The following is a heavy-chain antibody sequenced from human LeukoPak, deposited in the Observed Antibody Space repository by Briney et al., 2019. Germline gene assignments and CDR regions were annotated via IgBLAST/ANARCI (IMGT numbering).Heavy chain of an antibody. Sequence: GGSLRLSCSASGFTFSIHAMHWVRQAPGKGLEYVSGISSDGGSTYYADSVKGRFTISRDQSKNTLYLQMSSLRAEDTAVYYCVKDALDDIVVAPPFFDYWGQGTLVTVSS. D-gene: IGHD2-2*01. CDR2: ISSDGGST. CDR3: VKDALDDIVVAPPFFDY. V-gene: IGHV3-64D*06. CDR1: GFTFSIHA. J-gene: IGHJ4*02.